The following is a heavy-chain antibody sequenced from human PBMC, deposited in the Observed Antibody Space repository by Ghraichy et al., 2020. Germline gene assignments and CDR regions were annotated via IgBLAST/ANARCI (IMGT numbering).Heavy chain of an antibody. J-gene: IGHJ6*02. CDR1: GGSFSGYY. V-gene: IGHV4-34*01. CDR2: INHSRST. D-gene: IGHD4-17*01. Sequence: SETLSLTCAVYGGSFSGYYWSWIRQPPGKGLEWIGEINHSRSTNYNPSLKSRVTISVDTSKNQFSLKLSSVTAADTAMYYCARCVKTTVTYYGMDVWGQGTTVTVSS. CDR3: ARCVKTTVTYYGMDV.